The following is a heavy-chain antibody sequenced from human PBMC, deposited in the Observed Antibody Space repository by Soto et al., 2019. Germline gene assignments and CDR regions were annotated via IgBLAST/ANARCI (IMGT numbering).Heavy chain of an antibody. V-gene: IGHV4-31*03. D-gene: IGHD5-12*01. CDR2: IYYSGST. CDR1: VGSISRGGYY. J-gene: IGHJ6*02. Sequence: PSWTLSLTCTVSVGSISRGGYYWSWIRQHPGKGLEWIGYIYYSGSTYYNPSLKSRVTISVDTSKNQFSLKLSSVTAADTAVYYCARDGSSSWHYYGMDVWGQGTTVTVSS. CDR3: ARDGSSSWHYYGMDV.